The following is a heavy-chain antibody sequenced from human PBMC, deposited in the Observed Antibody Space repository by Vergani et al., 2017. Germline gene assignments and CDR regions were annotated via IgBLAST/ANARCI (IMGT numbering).Heavy chain of an antibody. CDR1: GGSISSYY. CDR3: ARRGIAAAGDWFDP. D-gene: IGHD6-13*01. Sequence: QVQLQESGPGLVKPSETLSLTCTVSGGSISSYYWSWIRQPPGKGLEWIGYIYTSGSTNHNPALKSRVTISVDTSKNQFSLTLSSVTAADTAVYYCARRGIAAAGDWFDPWGQGTLVTVSS. J-gene: IGHJ5*02. V-gene: IGHV4-4*09. CDR2: IYTSGST.